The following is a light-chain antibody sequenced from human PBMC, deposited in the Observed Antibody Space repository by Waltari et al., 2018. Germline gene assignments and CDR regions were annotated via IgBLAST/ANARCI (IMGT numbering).Light chain of an antibody. J-gene: IGKJ5*01. Sequence: ETVLTQSPATLSLSPGERATLSCRASQSLSSYLAWYQQKPGQAPRLLIYDASNRATGIPARFSGSGSGTDFTLTISSLEPEDFGIYFCHQRSDWPPTFGQGTRLETK. CDR3: HQRSDWPPT. CDR1: QSLSSY. CDR2: DAS. V-gene: IGKV3-11*01.